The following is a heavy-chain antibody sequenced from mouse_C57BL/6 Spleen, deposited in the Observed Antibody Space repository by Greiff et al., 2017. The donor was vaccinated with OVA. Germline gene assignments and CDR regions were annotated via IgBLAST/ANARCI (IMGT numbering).Heavy chain of an antibody. V-gene: IGHV1-19*01. CDR3: ARWGNYYGSSPLYFDV. CDR1: GYTFTDYY. D-gene: IGHD1-1*01. J-gene: IGHJ1*03. CDR2: INPYNGGT. Sequence: VQLQQSGPVLVKPGASVKMSCKASGYTFTDYYMNWVKQSHGKSLEWIGVINPYNGGTSYNQKFKGKATLTVDKSSSTAYMELNRLTSEESAVYYCARWGNYYGSSPLYFDVWGTGTTVTVSS.